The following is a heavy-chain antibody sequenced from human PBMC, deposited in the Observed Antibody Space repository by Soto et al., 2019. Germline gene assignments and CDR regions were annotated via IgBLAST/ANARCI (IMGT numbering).Heavy chain of an antibody. Sequence: QVQLVQSGAEVKKSGASVKISCKASGYSFTGYYIHWVRQAPGQGFEWMGEISPNSGGTKYAQKFQGRVTMTRDTSITTVYMDLSNLSPDDTAVYYGGKGRSGDVGVFYWGQGTLVTVYS. D-gene: IGHD1-26*01. J-gene: IGHJ4*02. CDR1: GYSFTGYY. CDR3: GKGRSGDVGVFY. V-gene: IGHV1-2*02. CDR2: ISPNSGGT.